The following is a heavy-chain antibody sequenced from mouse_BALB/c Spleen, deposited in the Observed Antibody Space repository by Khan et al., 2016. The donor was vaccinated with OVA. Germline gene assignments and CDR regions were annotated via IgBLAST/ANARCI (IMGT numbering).Heavy chain of an antibody. CDR2: IWAGGST. D-gene: IGHD4-1*01. Sequence: QVRLQQSGPGLVAPSQSLSITCTVYGYSLTRYGVHWVRQPPGKGLEWLGVIWAGGSTNYNWALMSRLSISIDNSKSLVFLIMNSLQTDDTALYYCSGSKYLAGYWGQGTTLTVSS. CDR3: SGSKYLAGY. V-gene: IGHV2-9*02. J-gene: IGHJ2*01. CDR1: GYSLTRYG.